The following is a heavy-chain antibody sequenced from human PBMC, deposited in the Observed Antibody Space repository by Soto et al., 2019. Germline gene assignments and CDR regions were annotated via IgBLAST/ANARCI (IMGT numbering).Heavy chain of an antibody. CDR1: GGSISSYY. CDR3: ARGYCSGGSCYRH. J-gene: IGHJ1*01. CDR2: IYYSGST. V-gene: IGHV4-59*01. D-gene: IGHD2-15*01. Sequence: SETLSLTCTVSGGSISSYYWSWIRQPPGKGLEWIGYIYYSGSTNYNPSLKSRVTISVDTSKNQFSLKLSSVTAADTAVYYCARGYCSGGSCYRHWGQGTLVTVSS.